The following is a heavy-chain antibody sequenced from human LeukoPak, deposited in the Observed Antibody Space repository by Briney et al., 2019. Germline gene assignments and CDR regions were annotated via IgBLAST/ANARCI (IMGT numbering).Heavy chain of an antibody. V-gene: IGHV3-64*01. D-gene: IGHD3-3*01. J-gene: IGHJ4*02. Sequence: GGSLRLSCAASGFTFSSYAMHWVRQAPGKGLEYVSAISSNGGSTYYANSVKGRFTISRDNSKNTLYLQMGSLGAEDMAVYYCARQAKNDFWNGYYFDYWGQGTLVTVSS. CDR1: GFTFSSYA. CDR2: ISSNGGST. CDR3: ARQAKNDFWNGYYFDY.